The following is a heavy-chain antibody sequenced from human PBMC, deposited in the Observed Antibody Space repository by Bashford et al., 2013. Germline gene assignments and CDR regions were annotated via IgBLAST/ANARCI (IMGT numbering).Heavy chain of an antibody. CDR3: AREVVLRRGYNWFAP. V-gene: IGHV4-30-2*01. CDR2: SLILGH. CDR1: VGSINRGGYS. D-gene: IGHD2-21*01. J-gene: IGHJ5*02. Sequence: SETLSLTCGVSVGSINRGGYSWSWIRQPPGKAWSGLGPSLILGHLLQPVLKSRITISIDGSDNQFSLNLTSVTAADTAVYYCAREVVLRRGYNWFAPGAREPWSPSPQ.